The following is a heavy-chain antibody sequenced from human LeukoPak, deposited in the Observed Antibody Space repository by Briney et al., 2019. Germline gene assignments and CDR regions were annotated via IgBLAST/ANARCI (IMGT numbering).Heavy chain of an antibody. J-gene: IGHJ4*02. CDR2: INPNNGGT. CDR3: ARGYALYSGRYIDFDY. CDR1: GYTFTGHY. V-gene: IGHV1-2*02. Sequence: GASVKVPCKASGYTFTGHYMHWVRQAPGQGLEWMGWINPNNGGTNYAQKFQGRVTMTRETSISTAYMELSRLRSDDTAVYYCARGYALYSGRYIDFDYWGQGTLVTVSS. D-gene: IGHD1-26*01.